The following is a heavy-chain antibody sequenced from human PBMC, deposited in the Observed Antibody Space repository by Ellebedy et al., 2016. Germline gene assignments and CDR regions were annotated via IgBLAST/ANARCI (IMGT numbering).Heavy chain of an antibody. Sequence: SVKVSXKASGGTFSSYAISWVRQAPGQGLEWMGGIIPIFGTANYAQKFQGRVTITADESTSTAYMELSSLRSEDTAVYYCASSISSYGYPDYWGQGTLVTVSS. D-gene: IGHD5-18*01. J-gene: IGHJ4*02. CDR2: IIPIFGTA. V-gene: IGHV1-69*13. CDR1: GGTFSSYA. CDR3: ASSISSYGYPDY.